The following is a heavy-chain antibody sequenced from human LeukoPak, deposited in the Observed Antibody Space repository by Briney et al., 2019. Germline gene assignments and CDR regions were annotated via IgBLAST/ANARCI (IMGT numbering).Heavy chain of an antibody. CDR2: IYHSGST. Sequence: PSQTLSLTCTVSGGSISSGGYYWSWIRQPPGKGLEWIGYIYHSGSTYYNPSLKSRVTISVDRSKNQFSLKLSSVTAADTAVYYCARVHDFWSGYYTGQDAFDIWGQGTMVTVSS. J-gene: IGHJ3*02. D-gene: IGHD3-3*01. CDR1: GGSISSGGYY. V-gene: IGHV4-30-2*01. CDR3: ARVHDFWSGYYTGQDAFDI.